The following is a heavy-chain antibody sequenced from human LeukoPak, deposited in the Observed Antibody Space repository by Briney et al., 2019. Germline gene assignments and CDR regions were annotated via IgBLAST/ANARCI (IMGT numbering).Heavy chain of an antibody. CDR3: ASSGWYSTPNWFDP. Sequence: GGSLRLSCAASGFTFSSYAMYWVRQAPGKGLEWVAVISYDGSDKFYADSVKGRFTISRDSSKNTLYLQMNSLRAEDTAMYYCASSGWYSTPNWFDPWGQGTLVIVSS. J-gene: IGHJ5*02. V-gene: IGHV3-30*04. CDR2: ISYDGSDK. CDR1: GFTFSSYA. D-gene: IGHD6-19*01.